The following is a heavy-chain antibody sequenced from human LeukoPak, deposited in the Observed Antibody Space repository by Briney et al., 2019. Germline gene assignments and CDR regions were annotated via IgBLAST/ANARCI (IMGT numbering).Heavy chain of an antibody. V-gene: IGHV4-4*02. Sequence: SETLSLTCAVSGGSISSSNWWSWVRQPPGKGLEWIGEIHHSGSTNYNPSLKSRVTISVDRSKNQPSLKLSSVTAADTAVYYCASRYGSGGNYYDYWGQGTLVTVSS. CDR1: GGSISSSNW. CDR3: ASRYGSGGNYYDY. CDR2: IHHSGST. D-gene: IGHD2-15*01. J-gene: IGHJ4*02.